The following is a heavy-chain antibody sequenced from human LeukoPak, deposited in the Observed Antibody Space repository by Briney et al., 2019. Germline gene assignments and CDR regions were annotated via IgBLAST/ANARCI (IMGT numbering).Heavy chain of an antibody. CDR1: GDSVSSNTVA. Sequence: SQTLSLTCAISGDSVSSNTVAWNWIRQSPSRGLEWLGRTYYRSKWYNDYAESVQSRLTINPDISKNQFSLQLNSVTPEDTAVYYCTRDQGAIDIWGQGTWVTVSS. V-gene: IGHV6-1*01. CDR2: TYYRSKWYN. CDR3: TRDQGAIDI. J-gene: IGHJ3*02.